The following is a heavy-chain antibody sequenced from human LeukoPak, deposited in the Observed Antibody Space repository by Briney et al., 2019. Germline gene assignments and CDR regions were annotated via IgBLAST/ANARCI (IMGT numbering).Heavy chain of an antibody. CDR2: IWYDGSNK. D-gene: IGHD5-24*01. CDR1: GFTFSNYG. CDR3: ARDSGYGYNTFPTADY. J-gene: IGHJ4*02. Sequence: GGSLRLSCAAFGFTFSNYGMHWVRQAPGKGLEWVAFIWYDGSNKYYADSVKGRFTISRDNSENTLYLQMSSLRAEDTALYYCARDSGYGYNTFPTADYWGQGILVTVSS. V-gene: IGHV3-33*01.